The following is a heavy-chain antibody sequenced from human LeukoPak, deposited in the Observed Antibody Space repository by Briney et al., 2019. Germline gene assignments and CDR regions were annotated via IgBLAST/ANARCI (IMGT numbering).Heavy chain of an antibody. CDR2: MNPNSGNI. Sequence: ASVKVSCKASGYTFTSYDINWVRQAPGQGLEWMAWMNPNSGNIGYAQKFQGRVTITRSTSMTTSYMELSSLRSEDTAVYYCARGRYYDVLTGYYTDYWGQGPLVTVSS. D-gene: IGHD3-9*01. CDR1: GYTFTSYD. CDR3: ARGRYYDVLTGYYTDY. J-gene: IGHJ4*02. V-gene: IGHV1-8*03.